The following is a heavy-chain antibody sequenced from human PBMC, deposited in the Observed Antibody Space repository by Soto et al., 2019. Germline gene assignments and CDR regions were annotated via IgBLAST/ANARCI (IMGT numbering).Heavy chain of an antibody. J-gene: IGHJ4*02. CDR1: GFSLSNARMG. D-gene: IGHD2-8*01. Sequence: QVTLKESGPVLVKPTETLTLTCTVSGFSLSNARMGVSWIRQPPGKALEWLAHIFSNDEKSYSTSLKSRLTISKDTSKSQVVLTMTNMDPVDTATYYCARTSVYCTNGVCYMRGLFDYWGQGTLVTVSS. CDR2: IFSNDEK. CDR3: ARTSVYCTNGVCYMRGLFDY. V-gene: IGHV2-26*01.